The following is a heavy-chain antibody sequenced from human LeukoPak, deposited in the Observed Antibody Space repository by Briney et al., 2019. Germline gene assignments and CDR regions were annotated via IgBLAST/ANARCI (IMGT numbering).Heavy chain of an antibody. CDR3: AKDQISRGISGYYNLDY. D-gene: IGHD3-22*01. V-gene: IGHV3-23*01. J-gene: IGHJ4*02. CDR1: GFTFSNYG. Sequence: GGSLRLSCAASGFTFSNYGMTWVRQAPGKGLEWVSVINTAGGDPNYADSVMGRFTISRDNSKNTLYLQMNILRVEDTAVYYCAKDQISRGISGYYNLDYWGQGTLVTVSS. CDR2: INTAGGDP.